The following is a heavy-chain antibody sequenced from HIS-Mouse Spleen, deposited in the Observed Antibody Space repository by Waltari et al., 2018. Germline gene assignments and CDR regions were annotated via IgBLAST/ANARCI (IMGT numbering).Heavy chain of an antibody. D-gene: IGHD3-10*01. CDR1: GGSFSGYY. J-gene: IGHJ4*02. CDR2: INHSGST. CDR3: ARRRIGYYFDY. Sequence: QVQLQQWGAGLSKPSETLSLTCAVYGGSFSGYYWSWIRQPPGKGLEWIGEINHSGSTNYNPSLKSRVTISVDTSKNQFSLKLSSVTAADTAVYYCARRRIGYYFDYWGQGTLVTVSS. V-gene: IGHV4-34*01.